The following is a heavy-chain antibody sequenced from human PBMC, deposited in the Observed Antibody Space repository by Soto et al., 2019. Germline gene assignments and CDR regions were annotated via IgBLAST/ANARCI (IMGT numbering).Heavy chain of an antibody. Sequence: AASLSPPWVSSSFPPIPDRMNWVRQAPGKGLEWVAHISTSGATRYYADSVKGRFTISRDNAKTSLYLQMDSLRNEDTAVYYCARFFGSGFDYWGQGT. D-gene: IGHD6-19*01. CDR3: ARFFGSGFDY. CDR2: ISTSGATR. CDR1: SFPPIPDR. J-gene: IGHJ4*02. V-gene: IGHV3-48*02.